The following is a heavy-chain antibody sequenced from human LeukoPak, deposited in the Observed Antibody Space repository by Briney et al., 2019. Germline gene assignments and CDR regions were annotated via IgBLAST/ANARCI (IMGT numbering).Heavy chain of an antibody. CDR1: GGSISIYY. J-gene: IGHJ6*03. CDR2: IFPSGIT. CDR3: AXXSSGTYYNPLGYMDV. V-gene: IGHV4-4*07. Sequence: SETLSLPGTVPGGSISIYYWNWIRQPAGKGLEWIGRIFPSGITNYNPSLKSRVTMSVDKSKNQFSLNLSSVTAADTPVYYCAXXSSGTYYNPLGYMDVWGKGTTVTVSS. D-gene: IGHD3-10*01.